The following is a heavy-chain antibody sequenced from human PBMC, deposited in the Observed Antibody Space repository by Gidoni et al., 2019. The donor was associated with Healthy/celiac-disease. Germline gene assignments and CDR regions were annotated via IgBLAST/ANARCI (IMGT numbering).Heavy chain of an antibody. V-gene: IGHV3-21*01. CDR1: GFTFSSYS. CDR3: ARVGGVSREYSSSRSQVY. D-gene: IGHD6-6*01. CDR2: ISSSSSYI. J-gene: IGHJ4*02. Sequence: EVQLVESGGGLVKPGGSLRLSCAASGFTFSSYSMNWVRQAPGKGLEWVSSISSSSSYIYYADSVKGRFTISRDNAKNSLYLQMNSLRAEDTAVYYCARVGGVSREYSSSRSQVYWGQGTLVTVSS.